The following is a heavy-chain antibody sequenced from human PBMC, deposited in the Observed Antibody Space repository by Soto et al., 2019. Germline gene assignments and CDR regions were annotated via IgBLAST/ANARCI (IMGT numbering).Heavy chain of an antibody. V-gene: IGHV3-30*18. CDR1: GFTFSSYG. CDR2: ISYDGSNK. D-gene: IGHD2-2*01. Sequence: GGSLRLSCAASGFTFSSYGMHWVRQAPGKGLEWVAVISYDGSNKYYADSVKGRFTISRDNSKNTLYLQMNSLRAEDTAVYYCAKDQYCSSTSCYPGVFDYWGQGTLVTVSS. J-gene: IGHJ4*02. CDR3: AKDQYCSSTSCYPGVFDY.